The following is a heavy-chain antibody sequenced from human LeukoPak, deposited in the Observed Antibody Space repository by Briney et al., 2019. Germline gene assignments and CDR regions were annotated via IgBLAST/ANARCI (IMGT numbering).Heavy chain of an antibody. CDR1: GGSISSSSHY. Sequence: SETLSLTCTVSGGSISSSSHYWGWIRQPPGKGLEWIGSIYYSGSPYYNPSLKSRVTMSVDTSKSQFSLSLSSVTTADTAVYFCAKAAKYYYGSETYYYFDYWGQGILVTVSS. J-gene: IGHJ4*02. V-gene: IGHV4-39*07. CDR3: AKAAKYYYGSETYYYFDY. CDR2: IYYSGSP. D-gene: IGHD3-10*01.